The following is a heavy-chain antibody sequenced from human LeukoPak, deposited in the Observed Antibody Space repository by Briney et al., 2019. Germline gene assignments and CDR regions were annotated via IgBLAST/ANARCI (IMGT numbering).Heavy chain of an antibody. J-gene: IGHJ6*03. CDR2: INHSGST. V-gene: IGHV4-34*01. D-gene: IGHD1-26*01. CDR3: ARGPIVGATLLPGSYMDV. Sequence: SETLSLTCAVYGGSFSGYYWSWIRQPPGKGVEWIGEINHSGSTNYNPSLKSRVTISVDTSKNQFSLKLSSVTAADTAVYYCARGPIVGATLLPGSYMDVWGKGTTVTVSS. CDR1: GGSFSGYY.